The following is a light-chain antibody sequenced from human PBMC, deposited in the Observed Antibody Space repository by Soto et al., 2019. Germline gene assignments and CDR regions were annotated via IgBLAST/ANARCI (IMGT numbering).Light chain of an antibody. CDR3: QQYNNWPLYA. J-gene: IGKJ2*01. V-gene: IGKV3-15*01. CDR1: QSVSSK. CDR2: GAS. Sequence: EIVMTQSPATLSVSPGERATLSCRASQSVSSKLAWYQQKPGQAPRLLIYGASTRATGIPARFSGSGSGTEFTLTLSSLQSEDFAVYYCQQYNNWPLYAFGQGTKLEIK.